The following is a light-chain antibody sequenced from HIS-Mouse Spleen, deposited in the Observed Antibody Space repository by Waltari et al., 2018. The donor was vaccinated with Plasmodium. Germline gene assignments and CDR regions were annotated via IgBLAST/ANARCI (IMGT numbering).Light chain of an antibody. Sequence: SYELTQPPSVSVSPGQTARTTRSGDALPKKYAYWYQQKSGQAPLRVIYEDSKRPPGIPERFSGSSSGTMATLTISGAQVEDEADYYCYSTDSSGNHRVFGGGTKLTVL. V-gene: IGLV3-10*01. J-gene: IGLJ3*02. CDR1: ALPKKY. CDR2: EDS. CDR3: YSTDSSGNHRV.